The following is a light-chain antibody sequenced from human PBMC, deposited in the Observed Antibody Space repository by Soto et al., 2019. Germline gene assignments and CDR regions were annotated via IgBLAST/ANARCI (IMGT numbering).Light chain of an antibody. J-gene: IGKJ2*01. Sequence: DGVMTQSPLSLPVTPGEPASISCRSSQRLLHSNGHNYLGWYLQKPGQSPQLLIYLGSNRASGVPDRFSGSGSGTDFTLKISRVEAEDVGVYYCMQALQSPRTFGQGTKLEIK. CDR1: QRLLHSNGHNY. V-gene: IGKV2-28*01. CDR3: MQALQSPRT. CDR2: LGS.